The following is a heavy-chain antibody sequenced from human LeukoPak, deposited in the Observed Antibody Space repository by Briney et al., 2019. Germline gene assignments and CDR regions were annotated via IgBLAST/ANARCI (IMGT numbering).Heavy chain of an antibody. CDR3: ARARGSSWPYDY. D-gene: IGHD6-13*01. V-gene: IGHV4-59*01. CDR2: IYYSGST. CDR1: GGSFSGYY. J-gene: IGHJ4*02. Sequence: PSETLSLTCAVYGGSFSGYYWSWIRQPPGKGLEWIGYIYYSGSTNYNPSLKSRVTISVDTSKNQFSLKLSSVTAADTAVYYCARARGSSWPYDYWGQGTLVTVSS.